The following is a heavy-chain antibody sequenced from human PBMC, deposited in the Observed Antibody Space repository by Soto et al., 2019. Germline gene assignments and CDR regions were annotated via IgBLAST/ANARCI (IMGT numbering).Heavy chain of an antibody. CDR1: GFTFSNAW. CDR3: TTPGAFDI. V-gene: IGHV3-15*01. CDR2: IKSKTDGGTT. J-gene: IGHJ3*02. Sequence: PGGSLRLSCAASGFTFSNAWMSWVRQAPGKGLEWVVRIKSKTDGGTTDYAAPVKGRFTISRDDSKNTLYLQMNSLKTEDTAVYYCTTPGAFDIWGQGTMVTVSS.